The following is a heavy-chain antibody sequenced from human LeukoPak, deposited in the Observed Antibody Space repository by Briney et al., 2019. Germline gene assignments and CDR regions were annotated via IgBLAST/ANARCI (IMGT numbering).Heavy chain of an antibody. Sequence: TGGSLRLSCAASGFTFSSYSMNWVRQAPGKGLEWVSSISSSSSYIYYADSVKGRFTISRDNSKNMLYLQMNSLRAEDTAVYYCARDGSGDGYKRGPKNYFDYWGQGTLVTVSS. V-gene: IGHV3-21*01. D-gene: IGHD5-24*01. CDR2: ISSSSSYI. CDR3: ARDGSGDGYKRGPKNYFDY. J-gene: IGHJ4*02. CDR1: GFTFSSYS.